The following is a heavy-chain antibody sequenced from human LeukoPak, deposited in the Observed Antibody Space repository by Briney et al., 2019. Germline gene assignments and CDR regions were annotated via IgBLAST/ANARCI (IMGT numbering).Heavy chain of an antibody. V-gene: IGHV1-8*01. J-gene: IGHJ4*02. D-gene: IGHD1-26*01. Sequence: ASVKFSCNASGYTFTSYDINWVRQAPGEGLELMGWMNPNSGNTRYAQKFQGRVTMTRNTSIRTAYMELSSLRSEDTAVYYCARGFDSGSILDYWGQGTLVTVSS. CDR2: MNPNSGNT. CDR1: GYTFTSYD. CDR3: ARGFDSGSILDY.